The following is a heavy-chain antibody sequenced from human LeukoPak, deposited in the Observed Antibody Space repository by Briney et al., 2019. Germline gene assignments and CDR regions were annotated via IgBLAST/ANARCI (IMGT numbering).Heavy chain of an antibody. CDR2: ISAYNGHT. CDR1: GYTFTNYG. Sequence: ASVKVSCKASGYTFTNYGISWVRQAPGQGLEWMGWISAYNGHTNYAQKLQGRVTMTTDTSTSTAYMELRSLRSDDTAVYYCASGGSSSSWTGAGYWGQGTLVTVSS. CDR3: ASGGSSSSWTGAGY. V-gene: IGHV1-18*01. J-gene: IGHJ4*02. D-gene: IGHD6-13*01.